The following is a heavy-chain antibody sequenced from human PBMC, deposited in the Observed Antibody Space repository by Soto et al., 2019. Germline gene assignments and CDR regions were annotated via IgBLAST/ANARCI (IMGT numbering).Heavy chain of an antibody. D-gene: IGHD6-13*01. CDR2: IIPIFGTA. V-gene: IGHV1-69*01. J-gene: IGHJ5*02. CDR3: ARVAAAGTGWFDP. CDR1: GGTFSSYA. Sequence: QVQLVQSGAEVKKPGSSVKVSCKASGGTFSSYAISCVRQAPGQGLEWMGGIIPIFGTANYAQQFQGRVTITADESTSKAYMELSRLRSEDTAVYYCARVAAAGTGWFDPWGQGTLVTVSS.